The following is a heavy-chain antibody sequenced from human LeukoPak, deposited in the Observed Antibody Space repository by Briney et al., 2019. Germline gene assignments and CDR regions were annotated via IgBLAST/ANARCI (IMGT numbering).Heavy chain of an antibody. CDR1: GGSFSGYY. CDR2: INHSGST. J-gene: IGHJ4*02. CDR3: ARWRKVQGVRTSDY. Sequence: PSETLSLTCAVYGGSFSGYYWSWLRQPPGKGLEWLGEINHSGSTNYNPSLKSRVTISVDTSKNQFSLKLSSVTAADTAVYYCARWRKVQGVRTSDYWGQGTLVTVSS. D-gene: IGHD3-10*01. V-gene: IGHV4-34*01.